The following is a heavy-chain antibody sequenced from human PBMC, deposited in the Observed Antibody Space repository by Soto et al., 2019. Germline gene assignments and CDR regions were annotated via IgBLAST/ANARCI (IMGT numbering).Heavy chain of an antibody. CDR1: GYSFMKYG. CDR3: AREASVLIPAAQPSRFDS. J-gene: IGHJ4*02. Sequence: ASVKVSCKGFGYSFMKYGINWVRQAPGQGLEWVGWISPYSGYTHSAQKFHGRLTLTTDTAASTAYMELRILRSADTALYYCAREASVLIPAAQPSRFDSWSQGTLVTVPQ. D-gene: IGHD2-2*01. V-gene: IGHV1-18*01. CDR2: ISPYSGYT.